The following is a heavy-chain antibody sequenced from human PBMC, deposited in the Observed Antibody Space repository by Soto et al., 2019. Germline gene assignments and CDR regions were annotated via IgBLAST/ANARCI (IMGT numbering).Heavy chain of an antibody. CDR3: ARGPTIPVAGH. CDR2: IYYSGST. V-gene: IGHV4-59*01. J-gene: IGHJ4*02. Sequence: PSETLSLTCAVAGGSISSYCWSWIRQPPGKGLDWIRYIYYSGSTNYNTSLKSRVTISVDTSKNQFSLKLSSVTAADTAVYYCARGPTIPVAGHWGQGTLVTVSS. CDR1: GGSISSYC. D-gene: IGHD6-19*01.